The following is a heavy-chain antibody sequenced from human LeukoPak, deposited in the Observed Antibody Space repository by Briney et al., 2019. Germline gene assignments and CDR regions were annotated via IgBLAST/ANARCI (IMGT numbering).Heavy chain of an antibody. CDR1: GFTFSSYS. D-gene: IGHD5-18*01. V-gene: IGHV3-21*04. CDR2: ISSSSSYI. CDR3: AKGEDTAMVMYYYYGMDV. J-gene: IGHJ6*02. Sequence: PGGSLRLSCAASGFTFSSYSMNWVRQAPGKGLEWVSSISSSSSYIYYADSVKGRFTISRDNSKNTLYLQMNSLRAEDTAVYYCAKGEDTAMVMYYYYGMDVWGQGTTVTASS.